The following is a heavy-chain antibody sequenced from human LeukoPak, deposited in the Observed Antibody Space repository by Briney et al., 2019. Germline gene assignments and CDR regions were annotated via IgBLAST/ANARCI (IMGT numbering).Heavy chain of an antibody. CDR3: AKTLAWWELLLGAFDI. J-gene: IGHJ3*02. CDR2: IIPIFGTA. CDR1: GGTFSSYA. Sequence: GASVKVSCKASGGTFSSYAISWVRQAPGQGLEWMGGIIPIFGTANYAQKFQGRVTITTDESTSTAYMELNSLRAEDTAVYYCAKTLAWWELLLGAFDIWGQGTMVTVSS. D-gene: IGHD1-26*01. V-gene: IGHV1-69*05.